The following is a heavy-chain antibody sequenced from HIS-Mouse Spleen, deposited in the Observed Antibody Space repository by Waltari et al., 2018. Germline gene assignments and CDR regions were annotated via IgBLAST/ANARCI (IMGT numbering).Heavy chain of an antibody. D-gene: IGHD6-13*01. Sequence: EVQLVESGGGLIQPGGSLRLSCAASGFTVSSNYMSWVRQAPGKGLEGVSVIDTGGSTYYADSVKGRFTISRDKSKNTRYLQMNSLRAEDTAVYYCARGGLAAAGWYFDLWGRGTLVTVSS. J-gene: IGHJ2*01. CDR3: ARGGLAAAGWYFDL. CDR2: IDTGGST. V-gene: IGHV3-53*01. CDR1: GFTVSSNY.